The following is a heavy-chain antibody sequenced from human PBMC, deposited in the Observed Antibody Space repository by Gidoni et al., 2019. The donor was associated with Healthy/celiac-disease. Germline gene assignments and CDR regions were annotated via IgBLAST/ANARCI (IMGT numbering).Heavy chain of an antibody. Sequence: QVQLQESGPGLVKPSQTLSLTCTVSGGSISSGGYYWSWIRQHPGKGLEWIGHIYYSGSTYYNPSLKSRVTISVATSKTQFSLKLRSVTAADTAVYYCARSGSSYGYVPIAFAIWGQGTMLTVSS. CDR2: IYYSGST. CDR3: ARSGSSYGYVPIAFAI. D-gene: IGHD5-18*01. J-gene: IGHJ3*02. V-gene: IGHV4-31*03. CDR1: GGSISSGGYY.